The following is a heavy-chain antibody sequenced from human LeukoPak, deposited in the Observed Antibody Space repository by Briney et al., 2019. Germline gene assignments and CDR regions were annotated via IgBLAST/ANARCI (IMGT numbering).Heavy chain of an antibody. J-gene: IGHJ4*02. D-gene: IGHD4-17*01. CDR1: GFTFSSYW. CDR3: ARVYGDYGSPDY. V-gene: IGHV3-74*01. Sequence: GGSLRLSCAASGFTFSSYWRHWVRQAPGKGLVLVSRINSDGSSTSYADSVKGRFTISRDNAKNTLYLQMNSLRAEDTAVYYCARVYGDYGSPDYWGQGTLVTVSS. CDR2: INSDGSST.